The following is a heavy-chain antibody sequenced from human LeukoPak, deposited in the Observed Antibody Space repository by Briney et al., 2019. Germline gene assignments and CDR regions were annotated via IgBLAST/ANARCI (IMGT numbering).Heavy chain of an antibody. D-gene: IGHD6-6*01. CDR1: GGSFSGYY. Sequence: PSETLSLTCAVYGGSFSGYYWSWTRQPPGKRLEWIGEINHSGSTNYNPSLKSRVTISVDTSKNQFSLKLSSVTAADTAVYYCSIAARGVDYWGQGTLVTVSS. CDR2: INHSGST. J-gene: IGHJ4*02. CDR3: SIAARGVDY. V-gene: IGHV4-34*01.